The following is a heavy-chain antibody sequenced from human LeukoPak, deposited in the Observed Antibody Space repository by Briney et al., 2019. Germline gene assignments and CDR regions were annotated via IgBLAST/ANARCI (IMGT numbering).Heavy chain of an antibody. Sequence: PGGSLRLSCAASGFTFDDYGMSWVRQVPGKGLEWVSGINWNGGSTGYADSVKGRFTISRDNAKNSLYLQMNSLRAEDTALYYCARGLEGSGSYYNGYLDYWGQGTLVTVSS. CDR3: ARGLEGSGSYYNGYLDY. CDR2: INWNGGST. J-gene: IGHJ4*02. D-gene: IGHD3-10*01. CDR1: GFTFDDYG. V-gene: IGHV3-20*04.